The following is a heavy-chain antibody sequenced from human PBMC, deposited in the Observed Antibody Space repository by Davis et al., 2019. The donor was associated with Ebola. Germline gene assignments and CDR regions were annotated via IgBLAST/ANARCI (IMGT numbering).Heavy chain of an antibody. D-gene: IGHD3-10*01. J-gene: IGHJ6*02. CDR1: GYTFTSYG. CDR3: ARDHHYGSGSYIPFVYYYYGMDV. CDR2: ISAYNGNT. V-gene: IGHV1-18*01. Sequence: ASVKVSCKASGYTFTSYGISWVRQAPGQGLEWMGWISAYNGNTNYAQKLQGRVTMTTDTSTSTAYMELRSLRSDDTAVYYCARDHHYGSGSYIPFVYYYYGMDVWGQGTTVTVSS.